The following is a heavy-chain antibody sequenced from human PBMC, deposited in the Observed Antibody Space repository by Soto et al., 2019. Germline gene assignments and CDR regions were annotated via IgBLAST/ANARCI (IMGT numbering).Heavy chain of an antibody. CDR3: ARHHGYNLNYYFDY. CDR1: GGSISSSSYY. Sequence: PSETLSLTCTVSGGSISSSSYYWGWIRQPPGKGLEWIGSIYYSGSTYYNPSLKSRVTISVDTSKNQFSLKLSSVTAADTAVYYCARHHGYNLNYYFDYWGQGTLVTVSS. V-gene: IGHV4-39*01. CDR2: IYYSGST. D-gene: IGHD5-12*01. J-gene: IGHJ4*02.